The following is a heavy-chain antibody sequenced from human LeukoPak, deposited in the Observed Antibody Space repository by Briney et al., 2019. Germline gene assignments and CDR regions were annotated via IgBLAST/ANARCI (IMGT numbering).Heavy chain of an antibody. CDR1: GGSISSGGYS. D-gene: IGHD3-10*01. CDR3: ARGRGKYYGSGSYYQGWFDP. Sequence: SQTLSLTCAVSGGSISSGGYSWSSIRQPPGTGLEWIGYIYHSGSTYYNPSLKSRVTISVDRSKNQFSLKLSSVTAADTAVYYCARGRGKYYGSGSYYQGWFDPWGQGTLVTVSS. CDR2: IYHSGST. J-gene: IGHJ5*02. V-gene: IGHV4-30-2*01.